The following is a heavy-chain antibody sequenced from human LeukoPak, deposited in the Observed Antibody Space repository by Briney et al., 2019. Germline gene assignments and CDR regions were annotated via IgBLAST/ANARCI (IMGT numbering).Heavy chain of an antibody. J-gene: IGHJ4*02. V-gene: IGHV4-61*02. Sequence: SETLSLTCTVCGGSLSSGSYYWSWIRQPAGRGLEWLGRIYTSGSTNYNPSLKSRVTISVDTSKDPFSLTLSSVTAADTAVYYCARISGYYYGSGSYRSWFDYWGPGTLVTVSS. D-gene: IGHD3-10*01. CDR3: ARISGYYYGSGSYRSWFDY. CDR1: GGSLSSGSYY. CDR2: IYTSGST.